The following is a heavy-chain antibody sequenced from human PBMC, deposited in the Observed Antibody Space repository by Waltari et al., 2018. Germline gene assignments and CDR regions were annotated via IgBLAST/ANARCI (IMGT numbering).Heavy chain of an antibody. CDR3: AKDRSSSWRFDY. CDR2: ISYDGSNK. Sequence: QVQLVESGGGVVQPGRSLRLSCVASGFTFSTYGMHWVRQAPAKGLEWVAIISYDGSNKYYADSVKGRFTISRDNSKNTLYLQMNSLRAEDTAVYYCAKDRSSSWRFDYWGQGTLVTVSS. V-gene: IGHV3-30*18. D-gene: IGHD6-13*01. CDR1: GFTFSTYG. J-gene: IGHJ4*02.